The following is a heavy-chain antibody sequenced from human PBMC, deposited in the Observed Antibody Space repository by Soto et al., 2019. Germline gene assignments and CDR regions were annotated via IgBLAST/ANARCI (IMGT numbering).Heavy chain of an antibody. CDR2: IKHDESER. CDR1: GFTISHYW. D-gene: IGHD3-9*01. Sequence: EVQLVESGGALVQTGGSVRVSCAASGFTISHYWMSWFRQAPGKGLAWVANIKHDESERYYVGSLRGRFVISRDNAKNSRYLQMNSLSAEDTAVYYWARRPWTGDYYGSDIWGQGTMVTGS. CDR3: ARRPWTGDYYGSDI. V-gene: IGHV3-7*01. J-gene: IGHJ3*02.